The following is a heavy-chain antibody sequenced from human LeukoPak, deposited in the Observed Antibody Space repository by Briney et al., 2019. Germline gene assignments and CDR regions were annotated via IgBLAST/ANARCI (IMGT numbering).Heavy chain of an antibody. Sequence: GGSLRLSCAASGFTFSSYWMSWVRQAPGKGLEWVSVIYSGGSTYYADSVKGRFTISRDNSKNTLYLQMNSLRAEDTAVYYCARDQPMDVWGQGTTVTVSS. CDR1: GFTFSSYW. CDR2: IYSGGST. J-gene: IGHJ6*02. CDR3: ARDQPMDV. V-gene: IGHV3-66*01.